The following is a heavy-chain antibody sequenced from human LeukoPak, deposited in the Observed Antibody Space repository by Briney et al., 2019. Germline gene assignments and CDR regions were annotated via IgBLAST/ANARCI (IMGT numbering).Heavy chain of an antibody. D-gene: IGHD1-1*01. J-gene: IGHJ3*02. Sequence: PGGSLRLSCAAPGCSFSTYGTQWVRQAPGKGLGWVAFVRYDGSNKQYADPVMGRFTISRDNSNNTLFLQMNSLRDEDTAVYYCAKVRTGLTTGGNAFDIWGQGTMVTVSS. CDR1: GCSFSTYG. CDR2: VRYDGSNK. V-gene: IGHV3-30*02. CDR3: AKVRTGLTTGGNAFDI.